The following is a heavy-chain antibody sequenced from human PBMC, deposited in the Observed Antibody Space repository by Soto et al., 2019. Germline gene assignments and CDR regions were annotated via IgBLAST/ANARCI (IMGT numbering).Heavy chain of an antibody. Sequence: DVQQMESGGGVVQPGRSLRLSCTASGFTFDDYAMNWVRQAPGKGLEWVSSISWNSGNIVYADSVRGRFTISRDNAKTSLHLQMNSLRAEDSALYYCTKGASTSCFSAFDLWGQGTMVTVSS. CDR2: ISWNSGNI. V-gene: IGHV3-9*01. J-gene: IGHJ3*01. CDR3: TKGASTSCFSAFDL. CDR1: GFTFDDYA. D-gene: IGHD2-2*01.